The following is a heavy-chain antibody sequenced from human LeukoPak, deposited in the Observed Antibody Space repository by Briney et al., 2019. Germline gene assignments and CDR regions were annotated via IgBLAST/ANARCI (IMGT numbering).Heavy chain of an antibody. V-gene: IGHV4-39*01. CDR1: GGSISSSSYY. Sequence: TSETLSLTCIVSGGSISSSSYYWGWIRQPPGKRLEWIGSIYYSGSTYYNPSLKSRVTISVDTSKNQFSLKLSSVTAADTAVYYCARHIPLRQLVLWPYYGMDVWGQGTTVTVSS. CDR2: IYYSGST. CDR3: ARHIPLRQLVLWPYYGMDV. J-gene: IGHJ6*02. D-gene: IGHD6-6*01.